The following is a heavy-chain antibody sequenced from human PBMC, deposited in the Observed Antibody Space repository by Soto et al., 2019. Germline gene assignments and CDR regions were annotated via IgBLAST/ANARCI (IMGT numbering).Heavy chain of an antibody. J-gene: IGHJ5*02. Sequence: GGSLRLSCAASGFTFDDYAMHWVRQAPGKGLEWVSGISWNSGSIGYADSVKGRFTISRDNAKNSLYLQMNSLRAEDTALYYCAKGPYSSGWYHWFDPWGQGTLVTVSS. D-gene: IGHD6-19*01. CDR2: ISWNSGSI. V-gene: IGHV3-9*01. CDR3: AKGPYSSGWYHWFDP. CDR1: GFTFDDYA.